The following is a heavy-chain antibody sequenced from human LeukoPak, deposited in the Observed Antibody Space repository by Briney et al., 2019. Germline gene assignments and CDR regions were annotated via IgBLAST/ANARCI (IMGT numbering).Heavy chain of an antibody. Sequence: PSETLSLTCTVSGGSISSYYWSWIRQPPGKGLEWIGYTYYSGSTNYNPSLKSRVTISVDTSKNQFSLKLSSVTAADTAVYYCARVGRYGYNLEYFDYWGQGTLVTVSS. CDR2: TYYSGST. CDR1: GGSISSYY. V-gene: IGHV4-59*01. J-gene: IGHJ4*02. D-gene: IGHD5-24*01. CDR3: ARVGRYGYNLEYFDY.